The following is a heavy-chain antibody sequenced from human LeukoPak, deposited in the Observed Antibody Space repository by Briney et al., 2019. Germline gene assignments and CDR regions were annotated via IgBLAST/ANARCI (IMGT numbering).Heavy chain of an antibody. Sequence: GASVKVSCKVSGYTLTELSMHWVRQAPGKGLEWMGGFDPEGGETIYAQKFQGRVTMTEDTSTDTAYMELSSLRSEDTAVYYCATTRPHYYDSSGYSLPFDYWGQGTLVTVSS. J-gene: IGHJ4*02. V-gene: IGHV1-24*01. D-gene: IGHD3-22*01. CDR3: ATTRPHYYDSSGYSLPFDY. CDR1: GYTLTELS. CDR2: FDPEGGET.